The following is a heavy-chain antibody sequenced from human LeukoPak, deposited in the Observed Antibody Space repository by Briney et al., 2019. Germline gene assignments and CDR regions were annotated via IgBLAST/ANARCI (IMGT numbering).Heavy chain of an antibody. Sequence: SVKVSCKASGGTFSSYAISWVRQAPGQGLEWMGRIIPILGIANYAQKFQGRVTITADKSTSTAYMELSSLRSEDTAVYYCARDPDYDILTGYSTYGMDVWGQGTTVTVSS. V-gene: IGHV1-69*04. CDR1: GGTFSSYA. CDR3: ARDPDYDILTGYSTYGMDV. CDR2: IIPILGIA. D-gene: IGHD3-9*01. J-gene: IGHJ6*02.